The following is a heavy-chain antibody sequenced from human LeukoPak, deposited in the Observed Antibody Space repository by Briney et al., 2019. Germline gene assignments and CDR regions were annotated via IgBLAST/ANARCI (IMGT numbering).Heavy chain of an antibody. D-gene: IGHD3-9*01. CDR1: GGSISSGGYY. CDR2: IYYSGST. Sequence: SETLSLTCTVSGGSISSGGYYWSWIRQHPGKGLEWIGYIYYSGSTYYNPSLKSPVTISVDTSKNQFSLKLSSATAADTAVYYCARAHYDIFGFDYWGQGTLVTVSS. J-gene: IGHJ4*02. CDR3: ARAHYDIFGFDY. V-gene: IGHV4-31*01.